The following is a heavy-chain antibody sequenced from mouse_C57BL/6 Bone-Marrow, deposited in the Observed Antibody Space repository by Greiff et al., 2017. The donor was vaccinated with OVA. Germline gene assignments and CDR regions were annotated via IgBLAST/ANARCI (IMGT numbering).Heavy chain of an antibody. Sequence: EVHLVESGGDLVKPGGSLKLSCAASGFTFSSYGMSWVRQTPDKRLEWVATISSGGSYTYYPDSVKGRSTISRDNAKNTLYLQMSSLKSEDTAMYYWERYGYCAMAYWGQGTLVTVSA. J-gene: IGHJ3*01. V-gene: IGHV5-6*01. D-gene: IGHD2-2*01. CDR2: ISSGGSYT. CDR1: GFTFSSYG. CDR3: ERYGYCAMAY.